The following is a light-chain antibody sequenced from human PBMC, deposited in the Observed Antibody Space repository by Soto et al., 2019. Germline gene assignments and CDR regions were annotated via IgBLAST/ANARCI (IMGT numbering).Light chain of an antibody. CDR3: QQYDSPPRT. V-gene: IGKV3-20*01. CDR1: QSVSSSY. Sequence: EIVLTQSPGTLSLSPGERATLSCRASQSVSSSYLAWYQQKPGQAPRLLIYGTSSRATGIPDRFSGSGSGTDFTRTISRLEPEDFAVYYCQQYDSPPRTFGQGTNVEIK. CDR2: GTS. J-gene: IGKJ1*01.